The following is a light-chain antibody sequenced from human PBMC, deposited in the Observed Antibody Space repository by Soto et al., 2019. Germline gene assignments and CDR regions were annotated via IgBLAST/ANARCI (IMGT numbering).Light chain of an antibody. V-gene: IGLV2-14*01. CDR1: STDVGSYIY. CDR3: NSYTSISTQV. Sequence: QSVLTQPASVSGSPGQSITLSCTGTSTDVGSYIYVSWYQQHPGKAPKLMIYEVSNRPSGVSNRSSGSKSGNTASLTISGLQAEDEADYYCNSYTSISTQVFGTGTKLTVL. J-gene: IGLJ1*01. CDR2: EVS.